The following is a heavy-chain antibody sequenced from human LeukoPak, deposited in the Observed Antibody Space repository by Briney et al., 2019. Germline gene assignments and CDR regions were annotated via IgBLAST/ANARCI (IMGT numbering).Heavy chain of an antibody. CDR3: ARGARAGYNLEPFDN. Sequence: SETLSLTCGVHGESLNDYYWTWIRQSPGKGLEWIGEITHNGSTTFNPSLKSRLTISVDTSKNQFSLKLSSVTAADTAVYYCARGARAGYNLEPFDNWGQGTLVTVSS. D-gene: IGHD5-24*01. V-gene: IGHV4-34*01. J-gene: IGHJ4*02. CDR2: ITHNGST. CDR1: GESLNDYY.